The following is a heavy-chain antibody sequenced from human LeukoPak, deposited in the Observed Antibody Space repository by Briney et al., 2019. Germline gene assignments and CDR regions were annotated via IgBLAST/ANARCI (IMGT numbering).Heavy chain of an antibody. CDR3: ASQPYYYDSSGYYYSHYYYYYYMDV. CDR2: IIPILGTA. Sequence: GSSVKVSCKASGGTLSSYAISWVRQAPGQGLEWMGRIIPILGTANYAQKFQGRVTITTDESTSTAYMELSSLRSEDTAVYYCASQPYYYDSSGYYYSHYYYYYYMDVWGKGTTVTVSS. J-gene: IGHJ6*03. V-gene: IGHV1-69*05. D-gene: IGHD3-22*01. CDR1: GGTLSSYA.